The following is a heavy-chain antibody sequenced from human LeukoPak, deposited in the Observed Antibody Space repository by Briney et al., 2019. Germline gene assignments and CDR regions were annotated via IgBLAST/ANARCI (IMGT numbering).Heavy chain of an antibody. Sequence: GGSLRLSCAASGFTFSSYGMHWVRQAPGKELEWVAVIWYDGSNKYYADSVKGRFTISRDNSKNTLYLQMNSLRAEDTAVYYCARGSVGRFGELLYFDYWGQGTLVTVSS. D-gene: IGHD3-10*01. J-gene: IGHJ4*02. CDR2: IWYDGSNK. CDR3: ARGSVGRFGELLYFDY. CDR1: GFTFSSYG. V-gene: IGHV3-33*01.